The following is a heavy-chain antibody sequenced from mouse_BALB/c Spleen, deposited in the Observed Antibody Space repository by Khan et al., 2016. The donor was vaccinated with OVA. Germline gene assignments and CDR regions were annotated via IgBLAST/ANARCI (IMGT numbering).Heavy chain of an antibody. CDR1: GYTFTDYS. Sequence: LVESGPELKKPGETVKISCKASGYTFTDYSMHWVKQAPGKGLKWMGWINTETGEPTYADDFKGRFAFSLETSARTAYLQINNLKNEDTATYFCAREVTYAMDYWGQGTSVTVSS. CDR2: INTETGEP. J-gene: IGHJ4*01. V-gene: IGHV9-2-1*01. D-gene: IGHD2-3*01. CDR3: AREVTYAMDY.